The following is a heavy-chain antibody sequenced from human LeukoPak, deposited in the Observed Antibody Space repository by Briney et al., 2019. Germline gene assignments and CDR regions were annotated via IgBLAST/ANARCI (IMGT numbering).Heavy chain of an antibody. V-gene: IGHV3-21*01. CDR3: VRDFDTVTTAYLQL. Sequence: GGSLRLSCAASGFTFSSYSMNWVRQAPGKGLEWVSSISRSSRHLYYADSVKGRFTISRDDAKNSVYLQINSLRADETAVYYCVRDFDTVTTAYLQLWGQGTLVTVSS. D-gene: IGHD4-17*01. CDR1: GFTFSSYS. J-gene: IGHJ1*01. CDR2: ISRSSRHL.